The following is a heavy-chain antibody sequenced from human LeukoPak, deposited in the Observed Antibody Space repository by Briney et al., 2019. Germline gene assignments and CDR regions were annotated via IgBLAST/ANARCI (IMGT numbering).Heavy chain of an antibody. J-gene: IGHJ4*02. CDR2: IYYNGST. D-gene: IGHD6-13*01. CDR1: GGSISSYY. Sequence: SETLSLTCTVSGGSISSYYWSWIRQPPGKGLEWIGYIYYNGSTNYNPSLKSRVTISVDTSKNQFSLKLSSVTAADTAVYYCARTGYSSSWYPFDYWGQGTLVTVSS. CDR3: ARTGYSSSWYPFDY. V-gene: IGHV4-59*01.